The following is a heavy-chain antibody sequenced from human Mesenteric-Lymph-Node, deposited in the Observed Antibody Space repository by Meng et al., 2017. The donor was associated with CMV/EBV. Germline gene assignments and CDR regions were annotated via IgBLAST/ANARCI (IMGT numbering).Heavy chain of an antibody. J-gene: IGHJ6*02. V-gene: IGHV1-69*05. D-gene: IGHD5-18*01. CDR3: AREGYSYGYESSYYYYYGMDV. Sequence: KVSCKASGGTFSSYAISWVRQAPGQGLEWMGGIISIFGTANYAQKFRGRVTITTDESTSTAYMELSSLRSEDTAVYYCAREGYSYGYESSYYYYYGMDVWGQGTTVTVSS. CDR2: IISIFGTA. CDR1: GGTFSSYA.